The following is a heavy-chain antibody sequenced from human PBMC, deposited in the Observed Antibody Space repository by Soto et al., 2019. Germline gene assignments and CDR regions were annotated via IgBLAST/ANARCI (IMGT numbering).Heavy chain of an antibody. CDR2: INHSGST. CDR1: GGSFSGYY. Sequence: SETLSLTCAVYGGSFSGYYWSWIRQPPGKGLEWIGEINHSGSTNYNPSLKSRVTISVDTSKNQFSLKLSSVTAADTAVYYCARGRGYCSGGSCRNNHYYYYYYMDVWGKGTTVTVSS. D-gene: IGHD2-15*01. CDR3: ARGRGYCSGGSCRNNHYYYYYYMDV. V-gene: IGHV4-34*01. J-gene: IGHJ6*03.